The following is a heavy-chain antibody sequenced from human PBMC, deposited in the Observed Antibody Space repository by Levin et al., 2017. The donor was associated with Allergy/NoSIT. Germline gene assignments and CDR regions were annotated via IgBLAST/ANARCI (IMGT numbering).Heavy chain of an antibody. CDR1: GYSFTSYW. CDR3: ASLQGGLNY. CDR2: IFPADSDI. D-gene: IGHD1-1*01. Sequence: PGGSLRLSCKGSGYSFTSYWIAWVRQMPGKGLEWMGIIFPADSDIRYSPSFRGQVTISADKSISTAYLQWSSLKASDTAMYYCASLQGGLNYWGQGTLVTVSS. V-gene: IGHV5-51*01. J-gene: IGHJ4*02.